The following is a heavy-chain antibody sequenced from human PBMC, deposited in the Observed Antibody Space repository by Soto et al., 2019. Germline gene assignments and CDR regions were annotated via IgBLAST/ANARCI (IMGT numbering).Heavy chain of an antibody. V-gene: IGHV1-8*01. D-gene: IGHD2-8*01. CDR3: ARGYCTNGVCAIDFDY. CDR1: GYTFTSYD. CDR2: MNPNSGNT. J-gene: IGHJ4*02. Sequence: QVQLVQSGAEVKKPGASVKVSCKASGYTFTSYDINWVRQATGQGLEWMGWMNPNSGNTGYAQKFQGRVTMTRNTSISTAYMELSSLRSEDTAVYYCARGYCTNGVCAIDFDYWGQGTLVTVSS.